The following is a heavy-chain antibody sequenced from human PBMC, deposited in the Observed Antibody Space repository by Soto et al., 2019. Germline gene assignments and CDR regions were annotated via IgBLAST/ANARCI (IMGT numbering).Heavy chain of an antibody. CDR2: INGGNGKS. CDR1: GYTFSTYE. J-gene: IGHJ6*03. V-gene: IGHV1-3*01. Sequence: HVQLVQSGAEVKKPGASVKVSCEASGYTFSTYEMHWVRQAPGQRPEWMGWINGGNGKSKYSETLQGRVTFTRDTSASTAYKELTSLRSEDTAVYYCARGGGASFTHYYYYMDVWGTGTTVTVSS. CDR3: ARGGGASFTHYYYYMDV. D-gene: IGHD2-15*01.